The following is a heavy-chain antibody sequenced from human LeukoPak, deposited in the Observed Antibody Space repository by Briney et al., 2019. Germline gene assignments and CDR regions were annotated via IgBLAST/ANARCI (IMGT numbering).Heavy chain of an antibody. J-gene: IGHJ6*02. V-gene: IGHV1-24*01. Sequence: ASVKVSCKVSGYTLTELYMHWVRQAPGKGLEWMGGFDPEDGETIYAQKFQGRVTMTEDTSTDTAYMELSSLRSEDTAVYYCAATGRQLSARYYYGMDVWGQGTTVTVSS. CDR3: AATGRQLSARYYYGMDV. CDR1: GYTLTELY. D-gene: IGHD2-2*01. CDR2: FDPEDGET.